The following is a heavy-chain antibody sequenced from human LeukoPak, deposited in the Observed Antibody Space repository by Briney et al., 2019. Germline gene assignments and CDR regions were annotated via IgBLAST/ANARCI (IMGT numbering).Heavy chain of an antibody. Sequence: QPGGSLRLSCAASGFTFSSYWMSWVRQAPGKGLEWVANIKQDGSEKYYVDPVKGRFTISRDNAKNSLYLQMNSLRAEDTAVYYCATPIVGATTLKVAFDIWGQGTMVTVSS. CDR2: IKQDGSEK. CDR1: GFTFSSYW. J-gene: IGHJ3*02. D-gene: IGHD1-26*01. CDR3: ATPIVGATTLKVAFDI. V-gene: IGHV3-7*01.